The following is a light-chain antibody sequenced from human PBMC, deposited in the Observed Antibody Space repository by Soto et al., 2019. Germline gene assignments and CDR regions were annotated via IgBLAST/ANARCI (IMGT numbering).Light chain of an antibody. CDR1: QSVSSSY. J-gene: IGKJ3*01. Sequence: EIVLTHSPGTLSLSPGERATLSCRASQSVSSSYLAWYPQKPGQAPRLLIYGAFCRDTGIPDRFSGSGSGTDFFLTNSGLEPEELAVYCCQQVGLSFTFGPGTKVDIK. V-gene: IGKV3-20*01. CDR3: QQVGLSFT. CDR2: GAF.